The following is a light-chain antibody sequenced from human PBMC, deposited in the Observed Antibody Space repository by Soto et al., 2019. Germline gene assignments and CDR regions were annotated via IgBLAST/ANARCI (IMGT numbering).Light chain of an antibody. J-gene: IGKJ5*01. CDR3: QQSYSTPLT. Sequence: DIQMTQSPSTLSASVGDRFTITCRASQSISSYLNWYQQKPGKAPKLLIYAASSLQSGVPSRFSGSGSGTDFTLTISSLQPEDFATYYCQQSYSTPLTFGGGTRLEIK. CDR2: AAS. V-gene: IGKV1-39*01. CDR1: QSISSY.